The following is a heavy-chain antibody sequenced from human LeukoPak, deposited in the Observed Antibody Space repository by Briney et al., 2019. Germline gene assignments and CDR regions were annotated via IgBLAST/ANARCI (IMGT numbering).Heavy chain of an antibody. CDR3: ARSLYISGTDY. Sequence: PSETLSLTCTVSGVSISSYYWSWIRQPPGKGLEWIGYIYYSGSTNYNPSLMSRVTISVDTSKNQVSLKLSSVTAADTAVYFCARSLYISGTDYWGQRTLVTVSS. V-gene: IGHV4-59*01. CDR2: IYYSGST. CDR1: GVSISSYY. J-gene: IGHJ4*02. D-gene: IGHD3-10*01.